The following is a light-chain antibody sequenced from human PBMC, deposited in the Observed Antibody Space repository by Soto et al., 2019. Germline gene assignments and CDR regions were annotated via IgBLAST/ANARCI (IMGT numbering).Light chain of an antibody. J-gene: IGKJ2*02. CDR2: GAS. CDR3: QQYNNWPCT. CDR1: QSVSSK. Sequence: ETVLTQSPATLSVSPGERATLSCRASQSVSSKLAWYQQKPGQAPRLLIYGASTRATGIPARFSGSGSGTEFTRTISSLQSEDFAIYYCQQYNNWPCTFGQGTKLEIK. V-gene: IGKV3-15*01.